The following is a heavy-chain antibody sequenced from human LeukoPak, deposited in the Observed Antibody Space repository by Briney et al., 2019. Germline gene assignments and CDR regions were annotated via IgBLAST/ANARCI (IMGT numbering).Heavy chain of an antibody. D-gene: IGHD1-26*01. CDR1: GFTFSSYG. CDR3: ARAKWELLRISDY. J-gene: IGHJ4*02. V-gene: IGHV3-30*03. CDR2: ISYDGSNK. Sequence: GRSLRLSCAASGFTFSSYGMHWVRQAPGKGLEWVAVISYDGSNKYYADSVKGRFTISRDNSKNTLYLQMNSLRAEDTAVYYCARAKWELLRISDYWGQGTLVTVSS.